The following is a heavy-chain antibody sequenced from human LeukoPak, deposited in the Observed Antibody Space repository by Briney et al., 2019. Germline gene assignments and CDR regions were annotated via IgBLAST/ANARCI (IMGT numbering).Heavy chain of an antibody. Sequence: PGGSLRLSCAASGFALTTYAMSWVRQAPGKGLEWVLSISASGGSTYYADSVKGRFTISRDNSNNTLYLQMDSLRAEDTAVYYCAKGYCSSTRCYRFDFWGQGTLVTVSS. D-gene: IGHD2-2*02. CDR3: AKGYCSSTRCYRFDF. J-gene: IGHJ4*02. V-gene: IGHV3-23*01. CDR2: ISASGGST. CDR1: GFALTTYA.